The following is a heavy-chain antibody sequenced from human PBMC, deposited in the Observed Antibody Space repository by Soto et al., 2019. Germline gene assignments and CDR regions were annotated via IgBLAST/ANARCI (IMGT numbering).Heavy chain of an antibody. J-gene: IGHJ6*02. D-gene: IGHD1-7*01. CDR1: GGTFSSYA. CDR3: ARKALTGTNYYYYGMDV. CDR2: IIPSFDTA. Sequence: QVQLVQSGAEVKKPGSSVKVSCKASGGTFSSYAISWVRQAPGQGLEWMGGIIPSFDTANYAQKFQGRVTITADESTSTSYMELSSLRSEDTAVYYCARKALTGTNYYYYGMDVWGQGTTVTVSS. V-gene: IGHV1-69*12.